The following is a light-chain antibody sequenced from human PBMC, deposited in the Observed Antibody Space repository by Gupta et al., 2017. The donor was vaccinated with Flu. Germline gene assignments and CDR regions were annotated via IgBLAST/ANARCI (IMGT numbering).Light chain of an antibody. Sequence: NVTISCFATTSNSGNNFVSWYQQLPGTAPNLLIYDDDKRPSGIPDRFSGSKSGTSATLGITGLQAGDEADYYCGTWDNRCNVWMFGGGTKLTVL. CDR3: GTWDNRCNVWM. CDR2: DDD. V-gene: IGLV1-51*01. J-gene: IGLJ3*02. CDR1: TSNSGNNF.